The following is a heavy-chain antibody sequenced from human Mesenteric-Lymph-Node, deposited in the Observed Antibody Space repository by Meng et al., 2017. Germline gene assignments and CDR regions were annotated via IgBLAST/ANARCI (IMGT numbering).Heavy chain of an antibody. J-gene: IGHJ3*01. CDR1: RYILTELF. D-gene: IGHD3-22*01. CDR3: ATDYYDSSGYAMRWVFDV. CDR2: FYPEDGET. V-gene: IGHV1-24*01. Sequence: SVTVSLQVCRYILTELFMHWVRPARGKGREWMGGFYPEDGETINVQKFQGRVTMTEHTSTYTAYMELSSLSSEDTAVYYYATDYYDSSGYAMRWVFDVWGQGTMVTVSS.